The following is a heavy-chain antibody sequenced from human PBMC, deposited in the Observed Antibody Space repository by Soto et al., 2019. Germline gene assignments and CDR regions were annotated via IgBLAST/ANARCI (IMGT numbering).Heavy chain of an antibody. V-gene: IGHV4-31*03. CDR2: IYYSGST. CDR3: ARGDYGDYVLDY. D-gene: IGHD4-17*01. J-gene: IGHJ4*02. Sequence: QVQLQESGPGLVKPSQTLSLTCTVSGGSISSGGYYWSWVRQHPGKGLEWIGYIYYSGSTYYNPSLKSRVTISVDTSKNQFSLKLSSVTAADTAVYYCARGDYGDYVLDYWGQGTLVTVSS. CDR1: GGSISSGGYY.